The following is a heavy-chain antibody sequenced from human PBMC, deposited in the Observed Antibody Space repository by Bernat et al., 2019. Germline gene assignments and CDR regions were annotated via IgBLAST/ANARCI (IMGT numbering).Heavy chain of an antibody. V-gene: IGHV4-39*01. CDR2: IYYSGTT. CDR3: ARHLRQSGNTPDY. CDR1: GISITSSSSY. D-gene: IGHD5-12*01. Sequence: QLQLQESGPGLVKPSETLSLTCTVSGISITSSSSYWGWIRQPPGKRLEWIGAIYYSGTTYYNPSLKSRVAMCVGASSHQFSLKVNALTGADTAVCYCARHLRQSGNTPDYWGQGTLVTVSS. J-gene: IGHJ4*02.